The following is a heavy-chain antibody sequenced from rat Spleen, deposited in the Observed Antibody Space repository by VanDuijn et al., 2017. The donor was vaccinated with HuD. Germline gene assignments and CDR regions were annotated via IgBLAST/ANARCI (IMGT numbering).Heavy chain of an antibody. CDR1: GFTFSTYW. V-gene: IGHV5-58*01. Sequence: EVQLVETGGGSVQPGRSLKLSCVASGFTFSTYWMYWVRQAPGKGLEWVSSISSDGGYTYYPDSVKGRFTISRDNAKSTLYLQMDSLRSEDTATYYCATIAVDYWGQGVMVTVSS. D-gene: IGHD1-2*01. CDR2: ISSDGGYT. J-gene: IGHJ2*01. CDR3: ATIAVDY.